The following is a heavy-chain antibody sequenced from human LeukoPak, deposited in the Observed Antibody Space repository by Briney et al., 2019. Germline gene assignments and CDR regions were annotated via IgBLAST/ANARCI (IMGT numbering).Heavy chain of an antibody. D-gene: IGHD1-26*01. CDR1: GFTFSSYA. CDR2: ISGSGGST. CDR3: ARDGVYSGSYSDY. Sequence: GGSLRLSCAASGFTFSSYAMSWVRQAPGKGLEWVSAISGSGGSTYYADSVKGRFTISRDNSKNTLYLQMNSLRAEDTAVYYCARDGVYSGSYSDYWGQGTLVTVSS. J-gene: IGHJ4*02. V-gene: IGHV3-23*01.